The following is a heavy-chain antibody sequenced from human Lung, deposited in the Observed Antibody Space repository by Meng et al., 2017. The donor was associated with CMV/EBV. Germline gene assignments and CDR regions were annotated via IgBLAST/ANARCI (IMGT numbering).Heavy chain of an antibody. J-gene: IGHJ4*02. V-gene: IGHV3-66*02. CDR1: GFTVSSNY. D-gene: IGHD3-22*01. CDR3: ARGILGGYYDSRGYVTDF. Sequence: GESLKISCAASGFTVSSNYMSWVRQAPGKGLEWISVLHSDGFTKYADSVKGRFTISRDNPKNTLYLEMSSLRTEDTAVYFCARGILGGYYDSRGYVTDFWSQGTLVTVSS. CDR2: LHSDGFT.